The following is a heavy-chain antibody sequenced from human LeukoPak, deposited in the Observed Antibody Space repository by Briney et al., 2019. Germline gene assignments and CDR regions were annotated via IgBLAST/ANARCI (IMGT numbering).Heavy chain of an antibody. J-gene: IGHJ1*01. CDR2: ISGNGVST. CDR1: GFTFSMSA. Sequence: GGSLRLSCSASGFTFSMSAMHWVRQAPGKGLQYVSVISGNGVSTSYADSVKGRFTVSRDNSKNTVYLQMSSLRAEDTAVYYCVGDGRDGYNRYFHHWGQGTLVTVSS. CDR3: VGDGRDGYNRYFHH. D-gene: IGHD5-24*01. V-gene: IGHV3-64D*06.